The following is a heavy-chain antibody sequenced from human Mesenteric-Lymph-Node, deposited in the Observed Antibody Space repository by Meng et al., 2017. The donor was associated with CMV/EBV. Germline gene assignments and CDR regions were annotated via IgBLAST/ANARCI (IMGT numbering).Heavy chain of an antibody. Sequence: SVKVSCKASGGTFSSYAISWVRQAPGQGLEWMGGIIPMFDSSNYAQMYQGRLTITTDASTSTAYMELSSLRSEDTAVYYCAAARPAYGMDVWGQGTTVTVSS. CDR3: AAARPAYGMDV. D-gene: IGHD6-6*01. V-gene: IGHV1-69*05. CDR1: GGTFSSYA. J-gene: IGHJ6*02. CDR2: IIPMFDSS.